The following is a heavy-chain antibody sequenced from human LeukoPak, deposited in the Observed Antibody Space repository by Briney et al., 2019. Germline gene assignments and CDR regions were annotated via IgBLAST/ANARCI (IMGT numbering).Heavy chain of an antibody. J-gene: IGHJ6*03. D-gene: IGHD4-17*01. CDR3: ARVGGYGDYFYYYYYYMDV. V-gene: IGHV3-30*02. CDR1: GFTFISYS. CDR2: IRYDGSNK. Sequence: PGGSLRLSCAASGFTFISYSIHWVRQAPGKGLEWVAFIRYDGSNKYYADSVKGRFTISRDNSKNTLYLQMNSLRAEDTAVYYCARVGGYGDYFYYYYYYMDVWGKGTTVTVSS.